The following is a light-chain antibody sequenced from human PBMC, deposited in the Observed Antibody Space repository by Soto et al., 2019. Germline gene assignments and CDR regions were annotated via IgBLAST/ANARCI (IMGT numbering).Light chain of an antibody. CDR1: NIGSKS. CDR3: QVWDSSSDHVV. J-gene: IGLJ2*01. Sequence: SYELTQPPSVSVAPGKTARITCGGNNIGSKSVHWYQQKPGQAPVLVIYYDSDRTSGIPERFSGSNSGKTATLTISRVEAGDEAAYSCQVWDSSSDHVVFGGGTKLTVL. V-gene: IGLV3-21*04. CDR2: YDS.